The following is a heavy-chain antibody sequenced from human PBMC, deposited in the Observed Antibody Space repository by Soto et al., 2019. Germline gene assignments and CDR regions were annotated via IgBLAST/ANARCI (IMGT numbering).Heavy chain of an antibody. Sequence: QVQLVQSGAEVKKPGSSVKASCKASGGPFSSYTIDWVRQAPGQGLEWMGRIIPMLDITNYAHNFQGRVAFTADKSTRTAYMELSSLTSEDTAVYYCAREPEAYYFDSWGQGTLVTVSS. CDR3: AREPEAYYFDS. V-gene: IGHV1-69*08. CDR1: GGPFSSYT. CDR2: IIPMLDIT. J-gene: IGHJ4*02.